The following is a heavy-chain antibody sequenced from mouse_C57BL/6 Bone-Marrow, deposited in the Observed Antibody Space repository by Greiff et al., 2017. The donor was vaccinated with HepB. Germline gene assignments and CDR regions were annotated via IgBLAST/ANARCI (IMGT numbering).Heavy chain of an antibody. J-gene: IGHJ3*01. D-gene: IGHD2-4*01. CDR1: GYTFTDYY. CDR2: IYPGSGNT. CDR3: ARVGIYYDLSSFAY. V-gene: IGHV1-76*01. Sequence: QVQLQQSGAELVRPGASVNLSCKASGYTFTDYYINWVKQRPGQGLEWIARIYPGSGNTYYNEKFKGKATLTAEKSSSTAYMQLSSLTSEDSAVYFCARVGIYYDLSSFAYWGQGTLVTVSA.